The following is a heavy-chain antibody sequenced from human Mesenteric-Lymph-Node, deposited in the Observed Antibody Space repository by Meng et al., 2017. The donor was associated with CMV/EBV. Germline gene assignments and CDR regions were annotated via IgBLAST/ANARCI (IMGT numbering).Heavy chain of an antibody. J-gene: IGHJ1*01. Sequence: GESLKISCTASGFTFRGCCMHWVRQAPGKGLEWVSRINSDGSSANYADSVKGRFIISRDNVSNTLYLQMNSLRDEDTAVYYCARSEYSSCCLNWGQGTLVTVSS. CDR1: GFTFRGCC. D-gene: IGHD6-6*01. CDR3: ARSEYSSCCLN. V-gene: IGHV3-74*01. CDR2: INSDGSSA.